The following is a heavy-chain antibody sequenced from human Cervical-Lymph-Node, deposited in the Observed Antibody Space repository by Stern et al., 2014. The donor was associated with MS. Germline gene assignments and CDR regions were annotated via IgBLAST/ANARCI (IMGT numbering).Heavy chain of an antibody. CDR1: GITFDGCA. J-gene: IGHJ4*02. V-gene: IGHV3-9*01. CDR2: ISWNSNNI. CDR3: AKDISERHYYFDS. D-gene: IGHD3-16*02. Sequence: QLAESGGGSVQPGRALRLSCAASGITFDGCAMHWVRQAPGKGLEWVSGISWNSNNIGYADSVRGRFTISRDNAKNSLYLQMNGLRPEDTALYYCAKDISERHYYFDSWGEGTLVTVSS.